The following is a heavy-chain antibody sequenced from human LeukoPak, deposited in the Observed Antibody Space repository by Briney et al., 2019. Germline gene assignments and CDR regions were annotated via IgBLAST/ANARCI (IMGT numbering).Heavy chain of an antibody. Sequence: PGGSLRLSCAASGFTVSSNYMSWVRQAPGKGLEWVSVIYSGGSTYYADSVKGRFTISRDDSKNTLYLQMNSLRAGDTAVYYCARDHIVVVPAAISNPYYYYGMDVWGQGTTVTVSS. CDR2: IYSGGST. J-gene: IGHJ6*02. CDR3: ARDHIVVVPAAISNPYYYYGMDV. CDR1: GFTVSSNY. D-gene: IGHD2-2*01. V-gene: IGHV3-53*01.